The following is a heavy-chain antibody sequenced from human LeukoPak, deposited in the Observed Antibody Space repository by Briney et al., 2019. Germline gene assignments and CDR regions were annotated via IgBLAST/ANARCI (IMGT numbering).Heavy chain of an antibody. CDR1: GGSISSGGYY. V-gene: IGHV4-31*03. J-gene: IGHJ3*02. D-gene: IGHD3-22*01. CDR2: IYYSGST. CDR3: ASMIVESDAFDI. Sequence: SQTLSLTCTVSGGSISSGGYYWSWIRLHPGKGLEWIGYIYYSGSTYYNPSLKSRVTISVDTSKNQFSLKLSSVTAADTAVYYCASMIVESDAFDIWGQGTMVTVSS.